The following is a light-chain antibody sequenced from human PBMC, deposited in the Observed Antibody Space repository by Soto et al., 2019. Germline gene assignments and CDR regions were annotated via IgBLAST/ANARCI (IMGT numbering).Light chain of an antibody. Sequence: EIIMTQYPDTLSEAPGERATLTCRASQTGSSNYLAWCKQRPGQAPRLLIYGASTRAAGIPDRVSGSRSGTEFTLTISSLQSEDFAIYYCQHFNIWPYTLGQGTKVDIK. CDR2: GAS. V-gene: IGKV3D-15*01. CDR1: QTGSSN. CDR3: QHFNIWPYT. J-gene: IGKJ2*01.